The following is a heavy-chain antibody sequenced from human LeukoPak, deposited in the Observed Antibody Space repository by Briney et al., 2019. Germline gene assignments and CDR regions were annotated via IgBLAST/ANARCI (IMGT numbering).Heavy chain of an antibody. Sequence: SETLSLTCTVSGGSISSSYWSWFRQPAGKGLEWIGRIHLGETTNNNPSLKSRVTLSLDTSKNRFSLNMTSVTAADTAVYYCARGGFAPLDLWGQGILVTVSS. CDR1: GGSISSSY. J-gene: IGHJ5*02. D-gene: IGHD3-16*01. CDR3: ARGGFAPLDL. CDR2: IHLGETT. V-gene: IGHV4-4*07.